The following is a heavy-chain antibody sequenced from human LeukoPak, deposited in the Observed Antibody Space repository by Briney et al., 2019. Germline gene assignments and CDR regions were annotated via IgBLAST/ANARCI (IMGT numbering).Heavy chain of an antibody. CDR2: INPSGGST. J-gene: IGHJ3*02. D-gene: IGHD1-26*01. CDR1: GYTFTSYY. Sequence: ASVKVSCKASGYTFTSYYMHWVRQAPGQGLEWMGMINPSGGSTSYAQKFHGRVNITRDMSTRTVYMELSSVRSEDTAVYYCARVGVGALDAFDIWGQGTMVTVSS. CDR3: ARVGVGALDAFDI. V-gene: IGHV1-46*01.